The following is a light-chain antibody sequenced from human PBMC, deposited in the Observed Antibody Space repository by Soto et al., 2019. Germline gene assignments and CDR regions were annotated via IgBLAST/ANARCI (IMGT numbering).Light chain of an antibody. Sequence: EIVMTQSPTTLSVSAGERATLSCRTSQSVGSNVAWYQQKPGHAPRLLIYGASTRAAGIPARISGSGSGTEFTLTISSLQSEDFAVYYCQQYNKWPPWTFGQGTKVEIK. V-gene: IGKV3-15*01. CDR2: GAS. CDR3: QQYNKWPPWT. CDR1: QSVGSN. J-gene: IGKJ1*01.